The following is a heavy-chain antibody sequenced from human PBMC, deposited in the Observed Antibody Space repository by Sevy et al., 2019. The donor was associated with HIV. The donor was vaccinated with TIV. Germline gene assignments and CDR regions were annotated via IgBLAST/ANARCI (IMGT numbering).Heavy chain of an antibody. CDR2: ISYDGSNR. CDR1: GFMFSNYA. V-gene: IGHV3-30-3*01. D-gene: IGHD2-21*02. J-gene: IGHJ6*02. CDR3: ARIVTGGSYVSGMDV. Sequence: GGSLRLSCAISGFMFSNYAMHWVRQAPGKGLEWVALISYDGSNRYYADSVKGRFTISRDNSKYTLYVQMNSLKTEDTAVYYCARIVTGGSYVSGMDVWGQGTTVTVSS.